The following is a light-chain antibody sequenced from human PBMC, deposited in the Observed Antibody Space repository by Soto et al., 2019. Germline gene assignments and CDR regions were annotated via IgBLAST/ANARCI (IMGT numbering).Light chain of an antibody. V-gene: IGKV3-11*01. J-gene: IGKJ5*01. CDR1: QRIHTS. Sequence: VLTQSPATLSLSPGERATLSCRASQRIHTSLAGYQQKSGKPPRLVIYDSTLRANGVPDRFGGSRSGTEFTLTINSLEPEDFAVYYCQQRNVWPPITFGQGTRLEIK. CDR3: QQRNVWPPIT. CDR2: DST.